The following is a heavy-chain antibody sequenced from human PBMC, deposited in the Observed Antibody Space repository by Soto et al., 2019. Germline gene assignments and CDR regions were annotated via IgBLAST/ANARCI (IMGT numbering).Heavy chain of an antibody. D-gene: IGHD2-21*02. CDR1: GGSISSYY. V-gene: IGHV4-59*01. CDR2: IYYSGST. J-gene: IGHJ5*02. CDR3: ARSEAYGGGDCYSCWFDP. Sequence: SETLSLTCTVSGGSISSYYWSWIRQPPGKGLEWIGYIYYSGSTNYNPSLKSRVTISVDTSKNQFSLKLSSVTAADTAVYYCARSEAYGGGDCYSCWFDPWGQGTLVTVSS.